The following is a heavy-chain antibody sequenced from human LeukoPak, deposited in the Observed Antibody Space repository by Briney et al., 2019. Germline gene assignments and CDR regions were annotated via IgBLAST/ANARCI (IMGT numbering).Heavy chain of an antibody. Sequence: SDTLSLTCAVYGGSFSGYYWSWIRQPPGKGLEWIGEINHSGSTNCNPSLKSRVTISVDTSKNQFPLKLSSVTAADTAVYYCATRYGGRSYYYGMDVWGQGTTVTVSS. J-gene: IGHJ6*02. D-gene: IGHD4-23*01. CDR2: INHSGST. CDR1: GGSFSGYY. CDR3: ATRYGGRSYYYGMDV. V-gene: IGHV4-34*01.